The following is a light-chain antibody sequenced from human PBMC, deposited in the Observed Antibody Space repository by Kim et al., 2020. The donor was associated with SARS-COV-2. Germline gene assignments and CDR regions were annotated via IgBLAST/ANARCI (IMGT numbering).Light chain of an antibody. Sequence: QSITIACTGTSRDVGSYNLVSWYQQFPGRAPKLMIYEGNKRPSGVSNRFSGSKSGNTASLTISGLQAEDEADYYCCSYAGTTTYWVFGGGTKVTVL. J-gene: IGLJ3*02. CDR1: SRDVGSYNL. CDR3: CSYAGTTTYWV. V-gene: IGLV2-23*01. CDR2: EGN.